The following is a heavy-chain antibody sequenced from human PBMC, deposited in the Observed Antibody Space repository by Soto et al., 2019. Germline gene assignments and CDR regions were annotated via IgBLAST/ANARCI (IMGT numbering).Heavy chain of an antibody. D-gene: IGHD3-22*01. CDR1: GFTFSIYA. J-gene: IGHJ4*02. CDR3: VKGEYYYDGSAYYPFDY. Sequence: PGGSLRLSCAASGFTFSIYAMHWVRQAPGTGLEWVAVISYDGTKTYYADSVKGRFTISRDNSKNTAYLQMSSLRPEDTAVYYCVKGEYYYDGSAYYPFDYWGQGRMVTVSS. CDR2: ISYDGTKT. V-gene: IGHV3-30*14.